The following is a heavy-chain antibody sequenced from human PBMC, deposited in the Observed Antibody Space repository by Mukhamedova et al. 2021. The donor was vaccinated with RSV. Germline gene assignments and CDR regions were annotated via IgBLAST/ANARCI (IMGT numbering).Heavy chain of an antibody. CDR3: ARHGYCSGGSCSFVRQGFDP. CDR2: IWYDGSNK. V-gene: IGHV3-33*01. J-gene: IGHJ5*02. D-gene: IGHD2-15*01. CDR1: G. Sequence: GMHWVRQAPGKGLEWVAVIWYDGSNKYYADSVKGRFTISRDNSKNTLYLQMNSLRAEDTAMYYCARHGYCSGGSCSFVRQGFDPWG.